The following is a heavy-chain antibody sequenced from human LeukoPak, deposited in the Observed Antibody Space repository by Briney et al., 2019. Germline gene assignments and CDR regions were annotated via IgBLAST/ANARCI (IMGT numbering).Heavy chain of an antibody. V-gene: IGHV3-7*01. CDR3: AREQNYYDSSGYFLNYYFDY. CDR1: GFTFSSYW. J-gene: IGHJ4*02. CDR2: IKQDGSEK. Sequence: GGSLRLSCAASGFTFSSYWMSWVRQAPGKGLEWVANIKQDGSEKYYVDSVKGRFTISRDNAKNSLYLQMNSLRAEDTAVYYCAREQNYYDSSGYFLNYYFDYWGQGTLVTVSS. D-gene: IGHD3-22*01.